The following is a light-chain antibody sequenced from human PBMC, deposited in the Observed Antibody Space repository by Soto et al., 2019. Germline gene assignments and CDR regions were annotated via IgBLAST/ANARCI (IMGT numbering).Light chain of an antibody. CDR1: HSVSSD. CDR2: DAS. J-gene: IGKJ4*01. Sequence: EIVLTQSPVTLSLSPGERATLSCRASHSVSSDLLWYEQKPSQSPRLLISDASNRATGIQASFSGSGSGTDFILTISSLEPEDFAVYYCQQRNRWPLTFGGGTRVEIK. CDR3: QQRNRWPLT. V-gene: IGKV3-11*01.